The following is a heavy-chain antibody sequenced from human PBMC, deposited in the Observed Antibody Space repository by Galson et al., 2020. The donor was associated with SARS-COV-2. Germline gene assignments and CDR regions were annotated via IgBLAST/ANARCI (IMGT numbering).Heavy chain of an antibody. CDR2: IWYDGSNK. CDR1: GFTFSSYG. J-gene: IGHJ6*03. D-gene: IGHD3-16*01. Sequence: GESLKISCAASGFTFSSYGMHWVRQAPGKGLEWVAVIWYDGSNKYYADSVKGRFTISRDNSKNTLYLQMNSLRAEDTAVYYCARDLKFGLHTDYMDVWGKGTTVTVSS. V-gene: IGHV3-33*01. CDR3: ARDLKFGLHTDYMDV.